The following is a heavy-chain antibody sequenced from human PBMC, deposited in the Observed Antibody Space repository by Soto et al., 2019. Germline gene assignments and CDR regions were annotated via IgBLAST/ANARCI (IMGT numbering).Heavy chain of an antibody. Sequence: LSLTCAVSGGSISGSYYYWGWLRQSPGRGPEWIGSVFYTGFTSYNPSLESRVMISLDTSKNQFSLRLTSVTAADTALYYCARDWDSSGLFDPWGQGALVTVSS. V-gene: IGHV4-39*07. CDR1: GGSISGSYYY. D-gene: IGHD3-10*01. J-gene: IGHJ5*02. CDR3: ARDWDSSGLFDP. CDR2: VFYTGFT.